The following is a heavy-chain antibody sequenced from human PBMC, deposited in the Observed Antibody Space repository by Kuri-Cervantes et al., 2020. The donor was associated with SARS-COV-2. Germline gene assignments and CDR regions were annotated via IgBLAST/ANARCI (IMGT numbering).Heavy chain of an antibody. CDR1: WFKFVDYA. CDR3: ARDEYEYIWGDLGL. CDR2: IHWNSARM. J-gene: IGHJ1*01. D-gene: IGHD3-16*01. Sequence: SLKISCAGPWFKFVDYAMHWVRQVPGKGLEWVAGIHWNSARMVYAGSVKGRFTISRDNTKNSLYLQMSNLRPEDTAFYFCARDEYEYIWGDLGLWGQGTLVTVSS. V-gene: IGHV3-9*01.